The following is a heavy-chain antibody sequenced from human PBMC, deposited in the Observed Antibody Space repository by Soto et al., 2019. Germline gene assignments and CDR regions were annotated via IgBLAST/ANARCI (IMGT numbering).Heavy chain of an antibody. J-gene: IGHJ6*03. V-gene: IGHV3-23*01. Sequence: EVQLLESGGGLVQPEGSLRLSCAASGFSFSSYAMSWVRQAPGKGLEWVSLISGSGGTRYYADSVKGRFTIPRDNSKNTLYLQINSLRAEDTAVYYCAKYSGYDWAPLDYYYMDVWGKGTTVSVSS. D-gene: IGHD5-12*01. CDR2: ISGSGGTR. CDR1: GFSFSSYA. CDR3: AKYSGYDWAPLDYYYMDV.